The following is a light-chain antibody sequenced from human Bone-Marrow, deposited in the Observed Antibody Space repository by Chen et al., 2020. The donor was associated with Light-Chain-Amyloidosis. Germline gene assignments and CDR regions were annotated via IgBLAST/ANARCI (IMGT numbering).Light chain of an antibody. Sequence: QSALTQPASVSGSPGRSITISCTGTSTDVGSYNLFSWYQQHPGKAPKLMIYEATKRPSGVSYRFSGSKAGNTASLTVSGLQAEDEADYYCCSYTGSSTWVFGGGTKLTVL. CDR3: CSYTGSSTWV. CDR2: EAT. V-gene: IGLV2-23*01. J-gene: IGLJ3*02. CDR1: STDVGSYNL.